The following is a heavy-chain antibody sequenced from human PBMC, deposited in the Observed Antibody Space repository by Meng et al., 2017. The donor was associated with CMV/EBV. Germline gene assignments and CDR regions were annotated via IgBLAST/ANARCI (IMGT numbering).Heavy chain of an antibody. CDR3: ARAQYSSSCDY. Sequence: QDSRTGLVKPSQTLSHTCTFSGDSISSCDYYWSWIRQPPGKGLEWIVYIYYSGSTYYNPSLKSRVTISVDTSKNQFSLKLSSVTAADTAVYYCARAQYSSSCDYWGQGTLVTVSS. CDR2: IYYSGST. CDR1: GDSISSCDYY. D-gene: IGHD6-13*01. J-gene: IGHJ4*02. V-gene: IGHV4-30-4*08.